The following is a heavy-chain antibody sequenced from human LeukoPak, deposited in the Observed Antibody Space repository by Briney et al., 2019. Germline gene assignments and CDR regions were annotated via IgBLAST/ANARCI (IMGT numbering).Heavy chain of an antibody. CDR3: AELGITMIGGV. V-gene: IGHV3-53*01. CDR2: IYSSATT. D-gene: IGHD3-10*02. CDR1: GFTVSSNF. J-gene: IGHJ6*04. Sequence: GGSLRLSCAASGFTVSSNFMSWVRQAPGKGLEWVSVIYSSATTNYADFVKGRFTISRDNAKNSLYLQMNSLRAEDTAVYYCAELGITMIGGVWGKGTTVTISS.